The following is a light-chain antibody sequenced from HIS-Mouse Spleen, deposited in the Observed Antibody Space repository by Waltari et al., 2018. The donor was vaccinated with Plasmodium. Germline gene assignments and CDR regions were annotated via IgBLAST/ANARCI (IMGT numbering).Light chain of an antibody. V-gene: IGLV3-10*01. CDR3: YSTDSSGNHRV. CDR1: ALPKQY. Sequence: SYELTQPPAVSVSPGQTANITCSGDALPKQYAFLYQQKSGQAPVLVISEDSKRPSGIPEGFSGSSSGTMATLTISGAQVEDEADYYCYSTDSSGNHRVFGGGTKLTVL. J-gene: IGLJ3*02. CDR2: EDS.